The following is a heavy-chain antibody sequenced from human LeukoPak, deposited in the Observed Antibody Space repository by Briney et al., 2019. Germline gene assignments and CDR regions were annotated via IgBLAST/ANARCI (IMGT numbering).Heavy chain of an antibody. CDR3: ARRSMTTVSSDYYYYMDV. D-gene: IGHD4-11*01. CDR2: IYYSGST. J-gene: IGHJ6*03. CDR1: GGSIGSYY. V-gene: IGHV4-59*08. Sequence: PSETLSLTCTVSGGSIGSYYWSWIRQPPGKGLEWIGYIYYSGSTNYNPSLKSRVTISVDTSKNQFSLKLSSVTAADTAVYYCARRSMTTVSSDYYYYMDVWGKGTTVTVSS.